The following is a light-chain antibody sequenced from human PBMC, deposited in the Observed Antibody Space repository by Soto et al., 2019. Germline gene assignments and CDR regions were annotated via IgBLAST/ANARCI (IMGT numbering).Light chain of an antibody. CDR1: QTLSPNY. Sequence: DIVLTQSPGTLSLSPWERATLSCRASQTLSPNYLAWCQQKPGHPPRLLIYGSSKRATGIPDRFSGSGSGTDFTLTISRLEPDDFGVYFCQQYGSSLITFGQGTRLEI. CDR3: QQYGSSLIT. V-gene: IGKV3-20*01. J-gene: IGKJ5*01. CDR2: GSS.